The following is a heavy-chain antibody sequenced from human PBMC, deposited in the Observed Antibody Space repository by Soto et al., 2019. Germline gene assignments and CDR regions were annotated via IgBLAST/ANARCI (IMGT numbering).Heavy chain of an antibody. CDR2: INHSGST. V-gene: IGHV4-34*01. CDR3: RRSSRYSTDV. D-gene: IGHD6-13*01. Sequence: PSETLSLTCAVYGGSFSGYYWTWIRQPPGTGLEWIGEINHSGSTNYNPSLKSRVTISVDTSKNQFSLNVTSVTAADTAVYYCRRSSRYSTDVWGQGTTVTVSS. J-gene: IGHJ6*02. CDR1: GGSFSGYY.